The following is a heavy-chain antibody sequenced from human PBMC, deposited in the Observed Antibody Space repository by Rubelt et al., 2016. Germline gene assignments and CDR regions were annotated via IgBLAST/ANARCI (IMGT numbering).Heavy chain of an antibody. V-gene: IGHV4-39*07. CDR2: INHSGST. D-gene: IGHD3-16*01. CDR1: GGSISSSSYY. CDR3: ARVTGGSSDY. J-gene: IGHJ4*02. Sequence: QLQLQESGPGLVKPSETLSLTCTVSGGSISSSSYYWSWIRQPPGKGLEWIGEINHSGSTNYNPSLKSRVTISVDTSKNQFSLKLSSVTAADTAVYYCARVTGGSSDYWGQGTLVTVSS.